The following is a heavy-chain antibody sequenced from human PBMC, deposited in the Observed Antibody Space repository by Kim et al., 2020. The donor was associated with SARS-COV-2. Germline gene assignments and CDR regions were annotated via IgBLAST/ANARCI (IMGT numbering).Heavy chain of an antibody. CDR2: IYYSGST. CDR3: ARVLRGSTFYYYYYGMDV. V-gene: IGHV4-39*01. Sequence: SETLSLTCTVSGGSISSSSYYWGWIRQPPGKGLEWIGSIYYSGSTYYNTSLKSRVTISVDTSKNQFSLKLSSVTAADTAVYYCARVLRGSTFYYYYYGMDVWGQGTTVTVSS. J-gene: IGHJ6*02. D-gene: IGHD3-3*02. CDR1: GGSISSSSYY.